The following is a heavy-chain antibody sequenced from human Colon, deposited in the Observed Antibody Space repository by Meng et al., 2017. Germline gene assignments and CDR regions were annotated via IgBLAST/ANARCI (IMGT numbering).Heavy chain of an antibody. CDR2: ISPSSTYV. V-gene: IGHV3-21*01. J-gene: IGHJ4*02. CDR3: ARQDDYGEYKIDF. D-gene: IGHD4-17*01. Sequence: GESLKISCTASGFTFRDLRIDWVRQTPGKGLEWVSSISPSSTYVYYADPVKGRFTIARDNAKNSVLLQMNSLRAEDSAVDYCARQDDYGEYKIDFWGQGTLVTVSS. CDR1: GFTFRDLR.